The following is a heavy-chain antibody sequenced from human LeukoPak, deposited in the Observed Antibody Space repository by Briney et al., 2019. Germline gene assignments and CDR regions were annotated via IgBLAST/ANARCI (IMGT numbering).Heavy chain of an antibody. Sequence: GESLKISCKGSGYSFTNYWISWVRQMPGKGLEWMGRIDPSDSYTNYSPSFQGQVTISADKSISTAYLQWSSLKASDTAMYYCARHDYGDSAPKGYWGQGTLVTVSS. D-gene: IGHD4-17*01. CDR1: GYSFTNYW. V-gene: IGHV5-10-1*04. J-gene: IGHJ4*02. CDR3: ARHDYGDSAPKGY. CDR2: IDPSDSYT.